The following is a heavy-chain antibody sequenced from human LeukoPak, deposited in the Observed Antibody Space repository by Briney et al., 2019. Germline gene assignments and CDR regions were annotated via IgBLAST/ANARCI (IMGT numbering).Heavy chain of an antibody. Sequence: SETLSLTCTVSGGSISSSAYYWGWIRQPPGKGLEWIGSIYYSGNTYYSPSLKSRVTISVDTSKNQFSLKLSSVTAADTAVYYCARPTSGWWGFDYWGQGTLVTVSS. CDR1: GGSISSSAYY. CDR2: IYYSGNT. J-gene: IGHJ4*02. D-gene: IGHD6-19*01. CDR3: ARPTSGWWGFDY. V-gene: IGHV4-39*01.